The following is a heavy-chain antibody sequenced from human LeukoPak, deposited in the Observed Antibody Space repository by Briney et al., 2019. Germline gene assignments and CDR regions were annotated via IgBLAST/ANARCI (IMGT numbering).Heavy chain of an antibody. CDR2: ISGSGGST. CDR1: GFTFSSYA. V-gene: IGHV3-23*01. CDR3: AKGPRYSGSYPPDY. J-gene: IGHJ4*02. D-gene: IGHD1-26*01. Sequence: GGSLRLSCAASGFTFSSYAMSWVRQAPGKGLEWVSAISGSGGSTYYADSVKGRFTISRDNSKNTLYLQMNSLRAEDTAVYYWAKGPRYSGSYPPDYWGKGTLVTVSS.